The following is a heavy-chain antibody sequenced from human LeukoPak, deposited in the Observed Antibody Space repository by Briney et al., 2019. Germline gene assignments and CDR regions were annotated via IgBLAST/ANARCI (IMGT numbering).Heavy chain of an antibody. CDR1: GGTFSSYA. D-gene: IGHD5-18*01. Sequence: GASVKVSCKASGGTFSSYAISWVRQAPGQGLEWMGGIIAIFGTANYAQKFQGRVTITADESTSTAYMELSSLRSEDTAVYYCARDGVQLRGDYYYYMDVWGKGTTVTVSS. CDR2: IIAIFGTA. V-gene: IGHV1-69*13. CDR3: ARDGVQLRGDYYYYMDV. J-gene: IGHJ6*03.